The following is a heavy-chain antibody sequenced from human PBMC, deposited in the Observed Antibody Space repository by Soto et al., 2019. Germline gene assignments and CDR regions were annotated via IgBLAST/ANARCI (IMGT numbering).Heavy chain of an antibody. CDR2: ISWNSGSI. D-gene: IGHD6-13*01. V-gene: IGHV3-9*01. J-gene: IGHJ6*02. CDR1: GFTFDDYA. CDR3: ASSPRTIAASGGYHYYGMDV. Sequence: GGSLRLSCAASGFTFDDYAMHWVRQAPGKGLEWVSGISWNSGSIGYADSVKGRFTISRDNAKNSLYLQMNSLRAEDTALYYCASSPRTIAASGGYHYYGMDVWGQGTTVTVSS.